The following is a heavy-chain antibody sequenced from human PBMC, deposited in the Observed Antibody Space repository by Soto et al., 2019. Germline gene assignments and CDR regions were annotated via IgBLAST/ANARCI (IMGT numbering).Heavy chain of an antibody. V-gene: IGHV1-18*01. D-gene: IGHD3-10*01. Sequence: ASVKVSCKTSGYTFSNYGITWVRQAPGQPLEWLGWISLYSDGTNYAQKFQGRVSMTTDTSTTTAYMELRGLKSDDTAVYYCATPTPLRGAMITNINFDFWGQGTPVTVSS. J-gene: IGHJ4*02. CDR2: ISLYSDGT. CDR1: GYTFSNYG. CDR3: ATPTPLRGAMITNINFDF.